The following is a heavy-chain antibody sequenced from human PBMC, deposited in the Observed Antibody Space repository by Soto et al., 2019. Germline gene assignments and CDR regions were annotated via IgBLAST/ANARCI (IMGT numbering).Heavy chain of an antibody. D-gene: IGHD3-3*01. V-gene: IGHV4-34*02. J-gene: IGHJ4*02. CDR1: GGSFSGYF. CDR3: AGHSRRDVFFGVVIIRGFDN. CDR2: INHSGSS. Sequence: QVQLQQWGAGLLKPSETLSLTCAVYGGSFSGYFWSWIRQSPGKGLEWIGEINHSGSSNSNPSLKSRITISVDTSKNQFSLNLRSVTAADTAVYYGAGHSRRDVFFGVVIIRGFDNWGQGTAVTVSS.